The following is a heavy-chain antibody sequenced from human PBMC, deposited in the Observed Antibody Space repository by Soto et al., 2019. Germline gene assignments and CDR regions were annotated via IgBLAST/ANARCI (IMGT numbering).Heavy chain of an antibody. Sequence: QVQLVQSGAEVKKPGASVKVSCKASGYTFTSYYMHWVRQAPGQGLEWMGIINPSGGSTSYAQKFQGRVTMTRDPSTSTVYMEQSSLRSDDTAVYYCARLFPGSGDAFDIWGQGTMVTVSS. J-gene: IGHJ3*02. V-gene: IGHV1-46*01. D-gene: IGHD2-15*01. CDR1: GYTFTSYY. CDR3: ARLFPGSGDAFDI. CDR2: INPSGGST.